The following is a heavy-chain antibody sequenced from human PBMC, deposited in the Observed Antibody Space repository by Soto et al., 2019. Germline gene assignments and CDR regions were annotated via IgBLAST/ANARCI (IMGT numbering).Heavy chain of an antibody. J-gene: IGHJ3*02. D-gene: IGHD2-15*01. V-gene: IGHV4-34*01. CDR2: INHSGST. CDR3: ARGRDIVVVVAATRAFDI. CDR1: GGSFSGYY. Sequence: QVQLQQWGAGLLKPSETLSLTCAVYGGSFSGYYWSWIRQPPGKGLEWIGEINHSGSTNYNPSLKIRVTISVDTSKNQFSLKLSSVTAADTAVYHCARGRDIVVVVAATRAFDIWGQGTMVTVSS.